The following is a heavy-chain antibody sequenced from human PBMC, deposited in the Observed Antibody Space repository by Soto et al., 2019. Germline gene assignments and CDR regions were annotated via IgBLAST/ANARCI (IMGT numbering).Heavy chain of an antibody. D-gene: IGHD5-18*01. CDR3: AKDVIGDTATTNYYYYGMDV. CDR1: GFTFSSYG. Sequence: GGSLRLSCAASGFTFSSYGMHWVRQAPGKGLEWVAVISYDGSNKYYADSVKGRFTISRDNSKNTLYLQMNSLRAEDTAVYYCAKDVIGDTATTNYYYYGMDVWGQGTTVTVSS. J-gene: IGHJ6*02. V-gene: IGHV3-30*18. CDR2: ISYDGSNK.